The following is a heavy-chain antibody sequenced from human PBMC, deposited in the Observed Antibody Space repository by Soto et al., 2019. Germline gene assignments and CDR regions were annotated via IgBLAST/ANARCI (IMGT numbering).Heavy chain of an antibody. V-gene: IGHV3-23*01. J-gene: IGHJ6*02. D-gene: IGHD6-13*01. Sequence: GGPLRRPYAAPGFTFSGHAWSWVRQSPGMGLDWVSAISGSGGSTYYADSVKDQFTISRDNSKNTLYLQMNSLRAEDTAVYYCAKPPEDSSSWYVPLYYYGMDVWGQGTTVTVSS. CDR3: AKPPEDSSSWYVPLYYYGMDV. CDR1: GFTFSGHA. CDR2: ISGSGGST.